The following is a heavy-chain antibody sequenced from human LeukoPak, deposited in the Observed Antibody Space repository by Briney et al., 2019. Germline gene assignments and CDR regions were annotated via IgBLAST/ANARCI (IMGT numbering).Heavy chain of an antibody. J-gene: IGHJ4*02. CDR2: VTSYNGDT. V-gene: IGHV1-18*01. CDR1: GYTFNNYG. Sequence: ASVKVSCKASGYTFNNYGISWVRQAPGQGLEWMGWVTSYNGDTNYAQKFQGRVTMTWNTSISTAYMELSSLRSEDTAVYYCARAPPWSGSFYCFDHWGQGTLVTVSS. D-gene: IGHD1-26*01. CDR3: ARAPPWSGSFYCFDH.